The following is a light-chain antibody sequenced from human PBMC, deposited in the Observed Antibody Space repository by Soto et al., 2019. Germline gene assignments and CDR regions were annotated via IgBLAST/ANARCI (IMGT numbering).Light chain of an antibody. CDR3: QQSYSTTWT. CDR2: AAS. Sequence: DIPVTQSPPPLSPPVRARVTSTCRASQGISTYLNWYQQKPGKAPKLLIYAASSLQSGVPSRFSGSGSETDFTLTISSLQPEDFATYSCQQSYSTTWTFGQGTKVDIK. J-gene: IGKJ1*01. CDR1: QGISTY. V-gene: IGKV1-39*01.